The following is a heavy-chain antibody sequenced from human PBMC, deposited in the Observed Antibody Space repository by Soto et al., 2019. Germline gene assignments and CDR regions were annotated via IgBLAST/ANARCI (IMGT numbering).Heavy chain of an antibody. CDR1: GGSISSGPYS. CDR3: ARLGGYCSGTNGYGYYGMDV. V-gene: IGHV4-39*01. CDR2: FHYSGST. D-gene: IGHD2-15*01. J-gene: IGHJ6*02. Sequence: PSETLSLTCTVSGGSISSGPYSWGWIRQPPGKGLEWIGTFHYSGSTYYSPSLESRVTISVDTSKNQFSRRVSSVTAADTAVYYCARLGGYCSGTNGYGYYGMDVGGQGTTVTVS.